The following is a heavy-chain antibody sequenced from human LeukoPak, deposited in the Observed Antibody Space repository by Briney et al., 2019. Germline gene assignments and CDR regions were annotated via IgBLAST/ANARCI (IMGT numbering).Heavy chain of an antibody. J-gene: IGHJ4*02. CDR3: ARDRYD. CDR1: GYTFTNYD. V-gene: IGHV1-8*01. D-gene: IGHD3-3*01. Sequence: ASVKVSCKTSGYTFTNYDINWVRQATGQGLEWMGWMNPKSGNTGSAQRFQGRVTMTRDTSISTAYMELISLRSEDSAVYYCARDRYDWGQGTLVTVSS. CDR2: MNPKSGNT.